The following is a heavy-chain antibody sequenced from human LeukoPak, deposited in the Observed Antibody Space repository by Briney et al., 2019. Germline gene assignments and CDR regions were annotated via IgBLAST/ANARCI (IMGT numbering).Heavy chain of an antibody. CDR2: ISAYNGNT. Sequence: ASVKVSCKASGYTFTSYGISWVRQDPGQGLEWMGWISAYNGNTNYAQKLQGRVTMTTDTSTSTAYMELRSLRSDDTAVYYCARDWTRAVAGRGGWFDPWGQGTLVTVSS. CDR1: GYTFTSYG. J-gene: IGHJ5*02. D-gene: IGHD6-19*01. V-gene: IGHV1-18*01. CDR3: ARDWTRAVAGRGGWFDP.